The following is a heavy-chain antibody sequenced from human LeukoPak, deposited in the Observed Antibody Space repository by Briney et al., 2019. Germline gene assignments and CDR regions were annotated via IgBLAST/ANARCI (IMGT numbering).Heavy chain of an antibody. CDR2: ISSNGGST. V-gene: IGHV3-64*01. Sequence: GGSLRLSCAPSGFTFSSYAMHWIRQAPGKGLEYVSAISSNGGSTYYANSVKGRFTISRDNSKNTLYLQMGSLRAEDMAVYYCARAGNCGGDCYSRYAFDIWGQGTMVTVSS. CDR1: GFTFSSYA. J-gene: IGHJ3*02. D-gene: IGHD2-21*02. CDR3: ARAGNCGGDCYSRYAFDI.